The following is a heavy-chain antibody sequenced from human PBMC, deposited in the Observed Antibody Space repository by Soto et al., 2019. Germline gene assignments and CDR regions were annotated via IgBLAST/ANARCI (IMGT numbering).Heavy chain of an antibody. V-gene: IGHV3-30-3*01. Sequence: GPLRVSCAASGFTFSSYAMHWVRQAPGKGLEWVAVISYDGSNKYYADSVKGRFTISRDNSKNTLYLQMNSLRAEDTAVYYCARAPFYDSSGYHYYYYGMDVWGQGTTVTVSS. J-gene: IGHJ6*02. CDR3: ARAPFYDSSGYHYYYYGMDV. CDR1: GFTFSSYA. CDR2: ISYDGSNK. D-gene: IGHD3-22*01.